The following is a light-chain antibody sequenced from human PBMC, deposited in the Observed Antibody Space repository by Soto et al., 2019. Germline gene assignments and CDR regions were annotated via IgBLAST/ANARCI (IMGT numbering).Light chain of an antibody. J-gene: IGLJ3*02. Sequence: QSVLTQPPSVSGAPGQRVTISCSGSSSNIGNNAVNWYQQLPGKAPRALIYYDDLLPSGVSKRFSGSKSGTSVSLAISGLQSDDEADYYCASWDDTLRGVVFGGGTTLTVL. CDR3: ASWDDTLRGVV. V-gene: IGLV1-36*01. CDR1: SSNIGNNA. CDR2: YDD.